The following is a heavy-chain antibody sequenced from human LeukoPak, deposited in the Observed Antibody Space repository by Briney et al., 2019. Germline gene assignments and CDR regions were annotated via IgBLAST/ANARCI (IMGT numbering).Heavy chain of an antibody. CDR2: IYYSGST. CDR1: GASVSSGGYY. Sequence: SETLSLTCTVSGASVSSGGYYWSWLRQPPGQGLEWIGYIYYSGSTNYNPSLKSRDTISVDTSKNQFSLKVSSVTAADTAVYYCARRGGSGMSFDYWGQGTLVTVSS. CDR3: ARRGGSGMSFDY. D-gene: IGHD3-10*01. J-gene: IGHJ4*02. V-gene: IGHV4-61*08.